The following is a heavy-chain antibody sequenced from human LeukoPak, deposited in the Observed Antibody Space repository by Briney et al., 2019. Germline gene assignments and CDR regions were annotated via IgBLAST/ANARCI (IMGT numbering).Heavy chain of an antibody. CDR2: INHSGST. V-gene: IGHV4-34*01. CDR3: ARGVGYCSSTSCYTYYYGKDV. CDR1: GGSFSGYY. J-gene: IGHJ6*02. Sequence: PSETLSLTCAVYGGSFSGYYWSWIRQPPGKGLEWIGEINHSGSTNYNPSLKSRVTISVDTSKNQFSLKLSSVTAADTAVYYCARGVGYCSSTSCYTYYYGKDVWGQGTTVTVSS. D-gene: IGHD2-2*01.